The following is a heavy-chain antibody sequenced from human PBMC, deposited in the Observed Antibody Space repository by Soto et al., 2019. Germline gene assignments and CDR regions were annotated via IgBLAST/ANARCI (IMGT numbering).Heavy chain of an antibody. V-gene: IGHV5-51*01. Sequence: GESLKISCTGVGYSFTSYWIGWVRQMPGKGLEWMGIIYPGDSDTRYSPSFQGQVTISADKSISTAYLQWSSLKASDTAMYYCASLPRGYCTSTTCHTAFDYWGQGTLVTVSS. CDR1: GYSFTSYW. J-gene: IGHJ4*02. CDR2: IYPGDSDT. CDR3: ASLPRGYCTSTTCHTAFDY. D-gene: IGHD2-2*02.